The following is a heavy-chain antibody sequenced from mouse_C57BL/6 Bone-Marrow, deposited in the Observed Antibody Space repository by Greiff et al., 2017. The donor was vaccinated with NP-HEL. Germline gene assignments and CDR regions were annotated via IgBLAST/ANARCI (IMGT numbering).Heavy chain of an antibody. CDR3: PLMITTGGYYYAMDY. D-gene: IGHD2-4*01. J-gene: IGHJ4*01. CDR2: IHPNSGST. CDR1: GYTFTSYW. Sequence: QVQLKQPGAELVKPGASVKLSCKASGYTFTSYWMHWVKQRPGQGLEWIGMIHPNSGSTNYNEKFKSKATLTVDKSSSTAYMQLSSLTSEDSAVYYCPLMITTGGYYYAMDYWGQGTSVTVSS. V-gene: IGHV1-64*01.